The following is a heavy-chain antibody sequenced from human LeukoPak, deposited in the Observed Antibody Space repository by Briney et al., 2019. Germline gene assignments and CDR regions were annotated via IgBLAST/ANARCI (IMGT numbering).Heavy chain of an antibody. CDR2: ISGSGSTI. Sequence: AGGSLRLSCAASGFTFSDYYMSWIRQAPGKGLEWVSYISGSGSTIYYADSVKGRFTISRDNAKNSLYLQMNSLRAEDTAVYYCARNFMVRGFYPSIGDWGQGTLVTVSS. D-gene: IGHD3-10*01. CDR1: GFTFSDYY. V-gene: IGHV3-11*01. J-gene: IGHJ4*02. CDR3: ARNFMVRGFYPSIGD.